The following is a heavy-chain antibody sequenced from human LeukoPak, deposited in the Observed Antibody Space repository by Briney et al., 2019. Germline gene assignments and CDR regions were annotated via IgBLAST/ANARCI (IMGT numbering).Heavy chain of an antibody. V-gene: IGHV5-51*01. Sequence: PGGXXXISCKASGSSFDYYWIAWVRQMPGKGLEGMGIIYPDDCDSTYSPSFEGQVNISVDKSINTAYLQWSSLKASNTAIYYCARVGSVTNFGVVSYYFDYWGQGTLVTVSS. CDR2: IYPDDCDS. D-gene: IGHD3-3*01. J-gene: IGHJ4*02. CDR3: ARVGSVTNFGVVSYYFDY. CDR1: GSSFDYYW.